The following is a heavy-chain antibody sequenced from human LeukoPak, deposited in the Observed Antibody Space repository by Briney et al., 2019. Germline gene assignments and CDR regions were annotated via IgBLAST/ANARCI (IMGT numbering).Heavy chain of an antibody. CDR3: ARDREQFDAFDI. CDR1: GFTFSSYG. D-gene: IGHD1/OR15-1a*01. Sequence: GRSLRLSCAASGFTFSSYGMHWVRQAPGKGLEWVAVISYDGSNKYYADSVKGRFTISRDNSKNTLYLQMNSLRAEDMAVYYCARDREQFDAFDIWGQGTIVTVSS. J-gene: IGHJ3*02. CDR2: ISYDGSNK. V-gene: IGHV3-30*03.